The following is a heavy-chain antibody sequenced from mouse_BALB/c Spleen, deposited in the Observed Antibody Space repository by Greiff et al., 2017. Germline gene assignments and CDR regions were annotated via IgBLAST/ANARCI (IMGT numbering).Heavy chain of an antibody. CDR3: ARDLQGYFDV. V-gene: IGHV7-3*02. Sequence: EVQLVESGGGLVQPGGSLRLSCATSGFTFTDYYMSWVRQPPGKALEWLGFIRNKANGYTTEYSASVKGRFTISRDNSQSILYLQMNTLRAEDSATYYCARDLQGYFDVWGAGTTVTVSS. J-gene: IGHJ1*01. CDR1: GFTFTDYY. CDR2: IRNKANGYTT.